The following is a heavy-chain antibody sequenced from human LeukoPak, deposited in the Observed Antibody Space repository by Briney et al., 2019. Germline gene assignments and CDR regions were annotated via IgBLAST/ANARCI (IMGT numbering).Heavy chain of an antibody. D-gene: IGHD6-6*01. Sequence: PSETLSLTCAVYGGSFSGYYWSWIRQPPGKGLAWIGEIIHGGSTNYNPSLKSRVTISVDTSKNQFSLKLSAVTAADTAVYYCARGPVAARPSYWGQGTLVTVSS. CDR1: GGSFSGYY. CDR2: IIHGGST. CDR3: ARGPVAARPSY. J-gene: IGHJ4*02. V-gene: IGHV4-34*01.